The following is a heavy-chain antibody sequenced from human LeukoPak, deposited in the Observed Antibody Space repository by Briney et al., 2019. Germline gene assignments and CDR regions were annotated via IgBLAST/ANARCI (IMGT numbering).Heavy chain of an antibody. V-gene: IGHV1-69*06. CDR2: IIPIFGTA. Sequence: SVKVSCKASGGTFSSYAISWVRQAPGQGLGWMGGIIPIFGTANYAQKFQGRVTITADKSTSTAYMERSSLRSEDTAVYYCARGGIAAAGTGYYYYGMDVWGQGTTVTVSS. CDR3: ARGGIAAAGTGYYYYGMDV. D-gene: IGHD6-13*01. CDR1: GGTFSSYA. J-gene: IGHJ6*02.